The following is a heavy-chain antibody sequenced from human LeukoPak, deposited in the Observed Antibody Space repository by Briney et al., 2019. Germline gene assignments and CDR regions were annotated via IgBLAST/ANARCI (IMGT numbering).Heavy chain of an antibody. D-gene: IGHD2-15*01. V-gene: IGHV3-30*18. CDR1: GFTFSNYG. J-gene: IGHJ4*02. CDR3: AKVRVGTAHFDY. CDR2: ISHDGSNN. Sequence: GRSLRLSCAASGFTFSNYGMHWVRQAPGKGLEWVVVISHDGSNNNYADSVKGRFIISRDNSKNTLYLQMNSLRPEDTAVYYCAKVRVGTAHFDYWGQGTLVTVSS.